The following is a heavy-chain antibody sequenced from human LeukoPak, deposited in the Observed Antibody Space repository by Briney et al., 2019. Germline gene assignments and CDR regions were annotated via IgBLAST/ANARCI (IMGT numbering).Heavy chain of an antibody. CDR3: AKAGYSSSWYTHHYYYMDV. CDR2: ISWNSGSI. CDR1: GFTFDDYA. J-gene: IGHJ6*03. D-gene: IGHD6-13*01. V-gene: IGHV3-9*01. Sequence: GGSLRLSCAASGFTFDDYAMHWVRQAPGKGLEWVAGISWNSGSIVYADSVKGRFTISRDNAKNSLYLQMNSLRAEDTALYYCAKAGYSSSWYTHHYYYMDVGGKGTTVTISS.